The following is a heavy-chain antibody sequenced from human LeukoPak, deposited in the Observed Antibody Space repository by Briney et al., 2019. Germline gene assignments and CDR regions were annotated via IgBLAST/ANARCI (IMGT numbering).Heavy chain of an antibody. CDR3: AKRGVVIRVILVGFHKEAYYFDS. CDR1: GITLSNYG. D-gene: IGHD3-22*01. V-gene: IGHV3-23*01. CDR2: ISGSGGGT. Sequence: GGSLRLSCAVSGITLSNYGMSWVRQAPGKGLEWVAGISGSGGGTYYADFVKGRFTISRDNPKNTLYLQMNSLRAEDTAVYFCAKRGVVIRVILVGFHKEAYYFDSWGQGALVTVSS. J-gene: IGHJ4*02.